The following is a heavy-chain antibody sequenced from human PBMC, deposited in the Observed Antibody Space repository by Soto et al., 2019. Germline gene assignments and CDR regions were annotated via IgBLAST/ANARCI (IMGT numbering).Heavy chain of an antibody. Sequence: PGGSLRLSCAASGFTFSSYSMNWARQAPGKGLEWVSSISSSSSYIYYADSVKGRFTISRDNAKNSLYLQMNSLRAEDTAVYYCARAVAGTSGTFDYWGQGTLVTVSS. CDR1: GFTFSSYS. D-gene: IGHD6-19*01. J-gene: IGHJ4*02. CDR3: ARAVAGTSGTFDY. V-gene: IGHV3-21*01. CDR2: ISSSSSYI.